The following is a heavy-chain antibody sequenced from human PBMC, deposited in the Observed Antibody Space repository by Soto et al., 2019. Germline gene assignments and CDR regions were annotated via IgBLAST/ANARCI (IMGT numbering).Heavy chain of an antibody. CDR1: GYTFASYW. CDR3: ARGPTPLSDH. D-gene: IGHD2-15*01. Sequence: PGESLKISCKASGYTFASYWIGWVRQMPGKGLEWMGIIYPADSDTRYNPSFQGQVTISADKSVTTAYLQWSSLKASDTAMYYCARGPTPLSDHWGQGTLVTVSS. CDR2: IYPADSDT. J-gene: IGHJ4*02. V-gene: IGHV5-51*01.